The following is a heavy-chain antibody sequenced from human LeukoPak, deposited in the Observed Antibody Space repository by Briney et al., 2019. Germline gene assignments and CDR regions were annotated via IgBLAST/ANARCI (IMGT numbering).Heavy chain of an antibody. CDR3: ARHQYYDSSGFLGY. D-gene: IGHD3-22*01. V-gene: IGHV4-39*01. Sequence: SETLSLTCTVSGGSISSSSYYWGWIRQPPGKGLEWIGSIYYSGSTYYNPSLKSRVTMSVDTSKNQFSLKLSSVTAADTAVYYCARHQYYDSSGFLGYWGQGTLVTVSS. J-gene: IGHJ4*02. CDR1: GGSISSSSYY. CDR2: IYYSGST.